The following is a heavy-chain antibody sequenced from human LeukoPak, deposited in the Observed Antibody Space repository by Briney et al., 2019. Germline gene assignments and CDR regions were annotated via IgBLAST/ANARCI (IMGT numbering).Heavy chain of an antibody. CDR3: ARDKSEYQLLGYYYYYMDV. J-gene: IGHJ6*03. D-gene: IGHD2-2*01. V-gene: IGHV4-59*01. Sequence: SETLSLTCTVSGGSISSYYRSWIRQPPGKGLEWIGYIYYSGSTNYNPSLKSRVTISVDTSKNQFSLKLSSVTAADTAVYYCARDKSEYQLLGYYYYYMDVWGKGTTVTVSS. CDR1: GGSISSYY. CDR2: IYYSGST.